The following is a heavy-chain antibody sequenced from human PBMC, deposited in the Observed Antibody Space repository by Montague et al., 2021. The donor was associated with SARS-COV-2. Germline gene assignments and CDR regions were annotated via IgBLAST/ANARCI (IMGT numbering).Heavy chain of an antibody. D-gene: IGHD6-19*01. CDR2: IYYSGRT. J-gene: IGHJ4*02. Sequence: SETLSLTCTVSGASITSSSYYWGWIRQPPGKGLEWIGSIYYSGRTXYXXXXKXRVTISVDPSKNQFSLTLSSVTAADTAVYYCARSWGQWLLWGYYFDYWGQGALVTVSS. CDR3: ARSWGQWLLWGYYFDY. V-gene: IGHV4-39*01. CDR1: GASITSSSYY.